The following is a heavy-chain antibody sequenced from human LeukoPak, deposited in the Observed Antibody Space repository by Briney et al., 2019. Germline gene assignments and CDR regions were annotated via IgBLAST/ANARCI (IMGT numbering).Heavy chain of an antibody. J-gene: IGHJ4*02. D-gene: IGHD2-2*01. V-gene: IGHV1-18*01. CDR1: GYTFSNYG. Sequence: ASVKVSCKTSGYTFSNYGVSWVRQAPGQGLEWMGWISAYNNNTNYAQKFQGRLTMTTDTSMSTAYMELRSLRSDDTAVYYCARGARISSSWYSSVWGQGTLITVS. CDR2: ISAYNNNT. CDR3: ARGARISSSWYSSV.